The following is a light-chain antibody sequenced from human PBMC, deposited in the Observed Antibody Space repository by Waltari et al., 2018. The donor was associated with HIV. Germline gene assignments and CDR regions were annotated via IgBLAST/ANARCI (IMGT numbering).Light chain of an antibody. Sequence: SYVLAPPPSVSVAPGQTARITCGGDNIGRKSVHWYQQKPGQAPLLVVYDDSDRPSGIPERFSGSNSGNTATLTISRVEAGDEADYYCQVWDSSSDDWVFGGGTKVTVL. CDR1: NIGRKS. V-gene: IGLV3-21*02. J-gene: IGLJ3*02. CDR2: DDS. CDR3: QVWDSSSDDWV.